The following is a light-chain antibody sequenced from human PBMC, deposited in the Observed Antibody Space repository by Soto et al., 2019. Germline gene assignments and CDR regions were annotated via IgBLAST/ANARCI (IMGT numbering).Light chain of an antibody. Sequence: AIQLTQSPSSLSASVGDRVTITCRASQGISNALAWYQQKPGKAPDLLIYDASSLESGVPSRFSGSGSGTDFTLTISSLQPEDFATYYCQHFDSYPITFGQGTRLEIE. CDR1: QGISNA. V-gene: IGKV1-13*02. CDR3: QHFDSYPIT. J-gene: IGKJ5*01. CDR2: DAS.